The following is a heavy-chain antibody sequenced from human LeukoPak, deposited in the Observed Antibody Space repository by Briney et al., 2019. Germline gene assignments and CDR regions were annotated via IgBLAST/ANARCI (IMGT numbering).Heavy chain of an antibody. Sequence: GGSLRLSCAASGFTFSSYSMNWVRQAPGKGLEWVSSISSSSSYKYYADSVKGRFTISRDNAKNSLYLQMNSLRAEDTAVYYRARSYRDCYNFPIWGQGTLVTVSS. CDR1: GFTFSSYS. J-gene: IGHJ4*02. CDR2: ISSSSSYK. D-gene: IGHD5-24*01. CDR3: ARSYRDCYNFPI. V-gene: IGHV3-21*04.